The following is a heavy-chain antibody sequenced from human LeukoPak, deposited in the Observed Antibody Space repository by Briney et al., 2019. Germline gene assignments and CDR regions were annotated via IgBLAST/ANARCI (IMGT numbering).Heavy chain of an antibody. Sequence: PGRSLRLSCAASGFTVSSNYMSWVRQAPGKGLEWVSVIYSGGSTYYADSVKGRFTISRDNSKNTLYLQMNSLRAEDTAVYYCARAGYYGDHDYWGQGTLVTVSS. CDR1: GFTVSSNY. D-gene: IGHD4-17*01. V-gene: IGHV3-66*02. CDR2: IYSGGST. CDR3: ARAGYYGDHDY. J-gene: IGHJ4*02.